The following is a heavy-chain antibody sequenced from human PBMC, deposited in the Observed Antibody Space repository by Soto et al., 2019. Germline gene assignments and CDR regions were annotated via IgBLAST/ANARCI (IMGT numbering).Heavy chain of an antibody. J-gene: IGHJ6*02. Sequence: QVQLVESGGGVVQPGRSLRLSCAASGFTFSSYGMHWVRQAPGKGLEWVAVISYDGSNKYYADSVKGRFTISRDNSKNTLYLHMSSLRAEDTAVYYCVRDGGSGWPYYYCMDVWGQGTTVTVSS. CDR1: GFTFSSYG. D-gene: IGHD6-19*01. CDR3: VRDGGSGWPYYYCMDV. CDR2: ISYDGSNK. V-gene: IGHV3-30*03.